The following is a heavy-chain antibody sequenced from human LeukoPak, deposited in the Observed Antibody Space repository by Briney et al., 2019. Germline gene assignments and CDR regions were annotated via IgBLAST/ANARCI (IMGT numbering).Heavy chain of an antibody. D-gene: IGHD6-19*01. CDR2: MSSDGGDI. CDR3: SKTIAVADPTDY. J-gene: IGHJ4*02. CDR1: GFTFSRYG. V-gene: IGHV3-30*18. Sequence: RGSLRLSCAASGFTFSRYGMHWVRQAPGKGLEWLAVMSSDGGDIYYADSVKGRFTISRDNSKNTLYLQMNSLRAEDTAVYYCSKTIAVADPTDYWGQGTLVTVSS.